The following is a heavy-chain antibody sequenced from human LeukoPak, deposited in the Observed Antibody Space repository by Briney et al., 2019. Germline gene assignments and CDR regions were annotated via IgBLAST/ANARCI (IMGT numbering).Heavy chain of an antibody. CDR1: GGSISSSNW. V-gene: IGHV4-4*02. Sequence: SETLSLTCAVSGGSISSSNWWSWVRQPPGKGLEWIGRIYTSGSTNYNPSLKSRVTMSVDTSKNQFSLKLSSVTAADTAVYYCASESGYSYALTLRYFDYWGQGTLVTVSS. D-gene: IGHD5-18*01. CDR2: IYTSGST. CDR3: ASESGYSYALTLRYFDY. J-gene: IGHJ4*02.